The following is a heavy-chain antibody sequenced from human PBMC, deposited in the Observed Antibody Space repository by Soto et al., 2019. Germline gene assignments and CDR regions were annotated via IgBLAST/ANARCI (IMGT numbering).Heavy chain of an antibody. J-gene: IGHJ3*01. CDR1: VYSVISFSSH. V-gene: IGHV4-61*01. D-gene: IGHD1-1*01. CDR2: ISHNATA. CDR3: ATVDWNNSKIRV. Sequence: PSDTLSLTCTLSVYSVISFSSHLTWIRQSPGKGLEWIVYISHNATADCNPSLKSRVSVSVDTSKNQFSLKLTSAKTAETAVYYSATVDWNNSKIRVWGQGTTVTVSS.